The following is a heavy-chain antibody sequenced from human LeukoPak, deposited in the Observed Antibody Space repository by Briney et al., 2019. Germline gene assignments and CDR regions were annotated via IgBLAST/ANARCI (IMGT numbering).Heavy chain of an antibody. CDR2: IWYDGSNK. V-gene: IGHV3-33*01. CDR3: ARERWGRSYDVSYFDY. D-gene: IGHD1-26*01. J-gene: IGHJ4*02. Sequence: GGSLRLSCAASGFTFSSYGMHWVRQAPGKGLEWVAVIWYDGSNKYYADSVKGRFTISRDNSKNTLYLQMNSLRAEDTAVYYCARERWGRSYDVSYFDYWGQGTLVTVSS. CDR1: GFTFSSYG.